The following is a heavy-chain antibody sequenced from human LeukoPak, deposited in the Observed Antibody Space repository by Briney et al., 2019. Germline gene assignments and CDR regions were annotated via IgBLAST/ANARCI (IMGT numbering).Heavy chain of an antibody. CDR2: ISGSAVYT. D-gene: IGHD4-23*01. J-gene: IGHJ4*02. CDR3: ATDYGANSGGFDY. Sequence: PGGSLRLSCAASGFTFSSFAMSWVRQAPGKGLEWVSSISGSAVYTYYADSVKGRFTISRDNAKNSLYLQMNSLRAEDTAAYYCATDYGANSGGFDYWGQGTLVTVSS. CDR1: GFTFSSFA. V-gene: IGHV3-23*01.